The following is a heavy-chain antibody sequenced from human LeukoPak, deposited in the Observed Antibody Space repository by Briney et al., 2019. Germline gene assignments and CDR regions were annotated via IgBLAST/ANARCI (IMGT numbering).Heavy chain of an antibody. J-gene: IGHJ4*02. CDR1: GFTFRSYG. CDR2: ISGSGTST. V-gene: IGHV3-23*01. CDR3: ANGYVYDSTDY. Sequence: GGSLRLSCAVSGFTFRSYGMSWVRQAPGKWLEWVSTISGSGTSTYHADSVKGRFTISRDNSKNTLYLQMNSLRAEDTAVYYCANGYVYDSTDYWGQGTLVTVSS. D-gene: IGHD3-22*01.